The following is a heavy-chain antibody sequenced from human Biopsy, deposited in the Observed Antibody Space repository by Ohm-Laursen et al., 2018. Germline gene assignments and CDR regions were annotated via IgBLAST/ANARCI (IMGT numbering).Heavy chain of an antibody. V-gene: IGHV4-39*01. CDR3: ARHPTGFWFDP. Sequence: SETLSLTCTVSGGSISSSTTYYWAWLRQPPGKGLEWIGSIYNTETTFYSPSLKSRVTISVDTSTKQFSLKVSSVAAADTALYFCARHPTGFWFDPWGHGTLVTVSS. CDR1: GGSISSSTTYY. J-gene: IGHJ5*02. CDR2: IYNTETT.